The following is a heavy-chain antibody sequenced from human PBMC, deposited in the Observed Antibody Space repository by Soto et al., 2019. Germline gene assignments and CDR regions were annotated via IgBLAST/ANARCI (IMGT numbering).Heavy chain of an antibody. CDR3: ARVFAQQLNYYYYGMDV. CDR2: ISAYNGNT. V-gene: IGHV1-18*01. D-gene: IGHD6-13*01. J-gene: IGHJ6*02. Sequence: QVQLVQSGAEVKKPGASVKVSCKASGYTFISYGISWVRQAPGQGLEWMGWISAYNGNTNYAQKLQGRVTMTTDTSTSTAYMELRSLRSDDTAVYYCARVFAQQLNYYYYGMDVWGQGTTVTVSS. CDR1: GYTFISYG.